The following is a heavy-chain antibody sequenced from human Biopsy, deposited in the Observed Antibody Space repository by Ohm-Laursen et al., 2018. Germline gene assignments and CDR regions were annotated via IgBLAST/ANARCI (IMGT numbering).Heavy chain of an antibody. CDR3: ARNTGWYGDLYYFDY. CDR2: INPSGSTT. J-gene: IGHJ4*02. CDR1: GYSFTSYY. D-gene: IGHD6-19*01. V-gene: IGHV1-46*01. Sequence: SVKVSCKASGYSFTSYYMHWVRQAPGQGLEWMGMINPSGSTTSYPQVFQGRVTMTRDTSKSTVSMELSSLRSADTAVYFCARNTGWYGDLYYFDYWGQGTLVTVSS.